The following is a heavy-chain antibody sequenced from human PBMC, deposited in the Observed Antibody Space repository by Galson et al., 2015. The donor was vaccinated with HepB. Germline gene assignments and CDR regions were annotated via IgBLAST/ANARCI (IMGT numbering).Heavy chain of an antibody. Sequence: SLRLSCAASGFIFSDYNMHWVRQAPGKGLEWLAVISYDGSNTFYLDPVEGRFTVSRDSSKNTLFLQMSSLRPEDTAMYYCAKDLFDRSGFFYLPESWGQGTLVTVSS. J-gene: IGHJ5*02. V-gene: IGHV3-30*18. CDR2: ISYDGSNT. CDR1: GFIFSDYN. D-gene: IGHD3-22*01. CDR3: AKDLFDRSGFFYLPES.